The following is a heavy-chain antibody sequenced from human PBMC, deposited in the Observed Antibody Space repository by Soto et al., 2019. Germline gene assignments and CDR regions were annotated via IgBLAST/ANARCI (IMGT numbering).Heavy chain of an antibody. CDR2: IYYSGIT. D-gene: IGHD5-12*01. V-gene: IGHV4-31*03. Sequence: QVQLQESGPGLVKPSQTLSLTCTVSGGSISSGGYYWSWIRQHPGKGLEWIGYIYYSGITYYNPSLKSRVTISVDTSKNQSSLMLSSVTAADTAVYYCARVIGGYNPDYWGQGTLVTVSS. J-gene: IGHJ4*02. CDR3: ARVIGGYNPDY. CDR1: GGSISSGGYY.